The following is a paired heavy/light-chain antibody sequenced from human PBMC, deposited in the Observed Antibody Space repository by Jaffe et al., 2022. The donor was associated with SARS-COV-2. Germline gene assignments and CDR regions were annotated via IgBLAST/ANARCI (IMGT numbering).Heavy chain of an antibody. CDR3: ARSQGGGSMGD. CDR2: IYTGGGT. CDR1: GFVVSDYY. Sequence: EIQLVESGGGLVRPGGSLRISCAISGFVVSDYYMSWVRQAPGKGLEWVSVIYTGGGTNYADSVRGRFTVSRDISKNTLYLQMDNPRPEDTAVYFCARSQGGGSMGDWGLGALVTVSS. V-gene: IGHV3-66*02. D-gene: IGHD2-15*01. J-gene: IGHJ4*02.
Light chain of an antibody. CDR2: RAS. CDR1: QSVLTN. Sequence: EIVMTQSPATLSVSPGEKAILSCRASQSVLTNLAWYQQKPGQSPRLLISRASTRAAGIPARFSGSGSETEFTLTISSLQSEDVAVYYCQQYHNRWTFGPGTKVELK. J-gene: IGKJ1*01. CDR3: QQYHNRWT. V-gene: IGKV3-15*01.